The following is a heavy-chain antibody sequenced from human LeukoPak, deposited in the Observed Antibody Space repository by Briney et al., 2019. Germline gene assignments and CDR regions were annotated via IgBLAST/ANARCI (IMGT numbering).Heavy chain of an antibody. J-gene: IGHJ4*02. D-gene: IGHD3-10*01. V-gene: IGHV3-48*03. CDR3: ARDSRYYGSGSYLLSDY. CDR1: GFTFSSYE. Sequence: GGSLRLSCAASGFTFSSYEMNWVRQAPGKGLEGVSYISNSCSSIYYVDSVKGRFTISRDNAKNSLYLQMTSLRAEDTAVYYCARDSRYYGSGSYLLSDYWGQGTLVTVSS. CDR2: ISNSCSSI.